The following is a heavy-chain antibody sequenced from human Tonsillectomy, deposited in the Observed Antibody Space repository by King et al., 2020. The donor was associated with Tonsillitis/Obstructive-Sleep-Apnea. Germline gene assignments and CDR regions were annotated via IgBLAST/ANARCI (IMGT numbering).Heavy chain of an antibody. CDR2: ISFDGNNK. CDR3: SKDTYYLDSSGYYVFDY. Sequence: VQLVEAGGGVVQPGRSLRLSCAASGFTFSIYCIHRVRQAPGKGLEWVAVISFDGNNKKYADSVKVRFTISRDNSKNTLYLQMDILRAEDTAVYYCSKDTYYLDSSGYYVFDYWGQGTLVTVSS. V-gene: IGHV3-30*18. D-gene: IGHD3-22*01. CDR1: GFTFSIYC. J-gene: IGHJ4*02.